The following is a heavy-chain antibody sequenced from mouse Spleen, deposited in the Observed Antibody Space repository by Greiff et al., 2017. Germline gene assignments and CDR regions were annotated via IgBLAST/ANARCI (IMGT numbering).Heavy chain of an antibody. CDR2: INPSSGYT. V-gene: IGHV1-7*01. J-gene: IGHJ3*01. D-gene: IGHD2-12*01. CDR1: GYTFTSYW. CDR3: ARDSYYSYDVEVGPWFAY. Sequence: QVQLQQSGAELAKPGASVKLSCKASGYTFTSYWMHWVKQRPGQGLEWIGYINPSSGYTKYNQKFKDKATLTADKSSSTAYMQLSSLTYEDSAVYYCARDSYYSYDVEVGPWFAYWGQGTLVTVSA.